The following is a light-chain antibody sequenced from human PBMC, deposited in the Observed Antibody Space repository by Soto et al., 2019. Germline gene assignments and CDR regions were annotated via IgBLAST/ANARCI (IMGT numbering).Light chain of an antibody. V-gene: IGLV4-69*01. CDR1: SGHSSYA. CDR2: LNSDGSH. Sequence: QPVLTQSPSASASLGASVKLTCTLSSGHSSYAIAWHQQQPEKRPRYLMKLNSDGSHSKGDGIPDRFSGSSSGAERYLTISSLQSEDEADYYCQTWGTGSVVFGGGTKVTVL. CDR3: QTWGTGSVV. J-gene: IGLJ2*01.